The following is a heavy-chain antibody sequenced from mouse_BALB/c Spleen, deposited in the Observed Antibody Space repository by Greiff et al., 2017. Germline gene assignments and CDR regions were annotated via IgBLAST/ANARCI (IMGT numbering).Heavy chain of an antibody. J-gene: IGHJ2*01. CDR2: IDPANGNT. CDR3: ARCDTTAKGLDY. CDR1: GFNIKDTY. Sequence: EVQLQQSGAELVKPGASVKLSCTASGFNIKDTYMHWVKQRPEQGLEWIGRIDPANGNTKYDPKFQGKATITADTSSNTAYLQLSSLTSEDTAVYYCARCDTTAKGLDYWGQGTTLTVSA. V-gene: IGHV14-3*02. D-gene: IGHD1-2*01.